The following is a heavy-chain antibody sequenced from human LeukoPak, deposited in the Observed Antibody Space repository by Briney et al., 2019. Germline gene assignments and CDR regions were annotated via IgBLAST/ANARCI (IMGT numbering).Heavy chain of an antibody. D-gene: IGHD3-10*01. Sequence: PSETLSLTCTVSGGSISSYYWSWVRQPPGKGLEWIWYIYYSGSTNYNPSLKSRVTISVDTYKNQFSLKLSSVTAADTAVYYCARHSFYGSGPDYWGQGTLVTVSS. CDR1: GGSISSYY. CDR2: IYYSGST. CDR3: ARHSFYGSGPDY. J-gene: IGHJ4*02. V-gene: IGHV4-59*08.